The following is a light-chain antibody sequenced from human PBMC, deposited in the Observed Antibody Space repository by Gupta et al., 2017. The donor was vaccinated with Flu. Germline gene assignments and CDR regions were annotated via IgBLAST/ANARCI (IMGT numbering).Light chain of an antibody. CDR3: QQRSNLLT. CDR1: QNVNRY. CDR2: DAS. Sequence: SPATLSLSQGEGATSSCRASQNVNRYLEWYQQRPGQAPRLLIYDASDRAAGIPDKFSGSGSGTDFTLTSSGRDPEDFAVYYWQQRSNLLTFGGGTMVEVK. V-gene: IGKV3-11*01. J-gene: IGKJ4*01.